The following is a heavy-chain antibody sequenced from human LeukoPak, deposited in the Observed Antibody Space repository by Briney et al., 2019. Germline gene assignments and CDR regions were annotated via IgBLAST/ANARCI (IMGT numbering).Heavy chain of an antibody. Sequence: GASVKVSCRASGYTFTSYDINWVRQATGQGLEWMGWMNPNSGNTGYAQKFQGRVTITRNTSISTAYMELSSLRSEGTAVYYCARGGGDSSGYIKYYYYYYMDVWGKGTTVTVSS. V-gene: IGHV1-8*03. J-gene: IGHJ6*03. CDR1: GYTFTSYD. CDR2: MNPNSGNT. D-gene: IGHD3-22*01. CDR3: ARGGGDSSGYIKYYYYYYMDV.